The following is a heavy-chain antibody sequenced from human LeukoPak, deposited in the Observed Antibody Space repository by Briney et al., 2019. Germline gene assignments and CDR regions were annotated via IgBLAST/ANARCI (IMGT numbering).Heavy chain of an antibody. J-gene: IGHJ4*02. CDR2: IYYSGST. V-gene: IGHV4-39*07. CDR1: GGSISSSSYY. CDR3: ARDDVAFNIITFSHS. D-gene: IGHD3-16*01. Sequence: PSETLSLTCTVSGGSISSSSYYWGWIRQPPGKGLEWIGSIYYSGSTYYNPSLKSRVTISVDTSKNQFSLKLSSVTAADTAVYYWARDDVAFNIITFSHSWGQEPLVPASS.